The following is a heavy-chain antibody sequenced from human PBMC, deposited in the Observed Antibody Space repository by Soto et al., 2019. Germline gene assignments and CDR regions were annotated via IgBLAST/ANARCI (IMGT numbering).Heavy chain of an antibody. CDR1: GFTFSSYA. CDR2: ISGSGGST. CDR3: AKNGRFLEWLLMGLIDY. Sequence: EVQLLESGGGLVQPGGSLRLSCAASGFTFSSYAMSWVRQAPGKGPEWVSAISGSGGSTYYADSVKGRFTISRDNSKNTLYLQMNSLRAEDTAVYYCAKNGRFLEWLLMGLIDYWGQGTLVTVSS. D-gene: IGHD3-3*01. J-gene: IGHJ4*02. V-gene: IGHV3-23*01.